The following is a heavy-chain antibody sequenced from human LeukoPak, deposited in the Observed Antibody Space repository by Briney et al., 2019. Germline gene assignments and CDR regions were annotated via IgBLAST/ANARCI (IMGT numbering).Heavy chain of an antibody. Sequence: GGSLRLSCAASGFTFSSYAMHWVRRAPGKGLEWVAVISYDGSNKYYADSVKGRFTISRDNSKNTLYLQMNSLRAEDTAVYYCARGGYYSSSSLFVDYWGQGTLVTVSS. D-gene: IGHD6-6*01. J-gene: IGHJ4*02. V-gene: IGHV3-30-3*01. CDR2: ISYDGSNK. CDR1: GFTFSSYA. CDR3: ARGGYYSSSSLFVDY.